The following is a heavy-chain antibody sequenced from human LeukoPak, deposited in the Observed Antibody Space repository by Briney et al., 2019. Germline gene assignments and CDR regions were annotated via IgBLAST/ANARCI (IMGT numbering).Heavy chain of an antibody. J-gene: IGHJ4*02. CDR2: ISSSSSYI. V-gene: IGHV3-21*01. D-gene: IGHD3-3*01. CDR1: GFTFSSYS. CDR3: ARGHSAATIFFDY. Sequence: GGSLRLSCAASGFTFSSYSMNWVRQAPGKGLEWVSSISSSSSYIYYADSVKGRFTISRDNAKHSLYLQMNSLRAEDTAVYYCARGHSAATIFFDYWGQGTLVTVSS.